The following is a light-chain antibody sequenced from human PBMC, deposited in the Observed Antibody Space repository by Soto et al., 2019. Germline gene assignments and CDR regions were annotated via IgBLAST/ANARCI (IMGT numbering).Light chain of an antibody. CDR2: RND. CDR3: AACDDTLSGVV. J-gene: IGLJ3*02. CDR1: RSNIGSNY. Sequence: QSVLTQPPSASGTPGQRVTISCSGSRSNIGSNYVYWYQQLPGTAPRLLIYRNDQRPSGVPDRFSDSKSGTSASLSISGLRSDDEADYYCAACDDTLSGVVFGGGTKLTVL. V-gene: IGLV1-47*01.